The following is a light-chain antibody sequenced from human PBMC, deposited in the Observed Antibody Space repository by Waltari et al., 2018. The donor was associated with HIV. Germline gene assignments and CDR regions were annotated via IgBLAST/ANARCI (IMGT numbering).Light chain of an antibody. CDR1: QGIGND. CDR2: AAS. V-gene: IGKV1-6*01. Sequence: AILMTQSPPSLSASAGGRVTLPCRASQGIGNDLGWYQQQPGKPPKLLIYAASRRQSGVASRFSGSGSGTDFTLTIGGLRPEDFATYYCMHDYNYPRTFGRGTRLEIK. CDR3: MHDYNYPRT. J-gene: IGKJ4*02.